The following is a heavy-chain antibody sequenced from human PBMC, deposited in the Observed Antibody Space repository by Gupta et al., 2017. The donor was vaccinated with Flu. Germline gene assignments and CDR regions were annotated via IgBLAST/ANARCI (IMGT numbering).Heavy chain of an antibody. CDR1: GGSISSGGYY. J-gene: IGHJ4*02. CDR3: ARAPVAVAGTSYFDY. Sequence: QVQLQESGPGLVKPSQTLSLTCTVSGGSISSGGYYWSWIPQHPGKGLEWIGYIYYSGSTYYNPSLKSRVTISVDTSKNQFSLKLSSVTAADTAVYYCARAPVAVAGTSYFDYWGQGTLVTVSS. CDR2: IYYSGST. D-gene: IGHD6-19*01. V-gene: IGHV4-31*03.